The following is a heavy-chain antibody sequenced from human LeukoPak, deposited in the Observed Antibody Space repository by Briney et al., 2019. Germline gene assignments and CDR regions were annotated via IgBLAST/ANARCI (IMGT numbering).Heavy chain of an antibody. J-gene: IGHJ4*02. V-gene: IGHV4-30-4*01. D-gene: IGHD3-22*01. CDR3: ARPTNYYDSSGYSYYFDY. Sequence: SETLSLTCTVSGGSISSGDYYWSWIRQPPGKGLEWIGYIYYSGSTYYNPSLKSRVTISVDTSKNQFSLKLSSVTAADTAVYYCARPTNYYDSSGYSYYFDYWGQGTLVTVSS. CDR1: GGSISSGDYY. CDR2: IYYSGST.